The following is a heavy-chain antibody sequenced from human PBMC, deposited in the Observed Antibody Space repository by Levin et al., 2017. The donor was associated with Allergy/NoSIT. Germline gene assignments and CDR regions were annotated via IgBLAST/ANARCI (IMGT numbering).Heavy chain of an antibody. V-gene: IGHV4-34*01. CDR3: ARGGYNRNYIDY. CDR1: GGSFSGYY. Sequence: SQTLSLTCAVYGGSFSGYYWSWIRPPPGKGLEWIGEINHSGSTNYNPSLKSRVTISVDTSKNKFSLKLSSVTAAGTAVYYCARGGYNRNYIDYWGQGTLVTVSS. D-gene: IGHD1-14*01. CDR2: INHSGST. J-gene: IGHJ4*02.